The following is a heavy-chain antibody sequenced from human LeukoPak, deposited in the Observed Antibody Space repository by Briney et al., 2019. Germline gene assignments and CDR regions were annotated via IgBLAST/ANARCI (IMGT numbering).Heavy chain of an antibody. Sequence: PGGSLRLSCAASGFTFSSYEMNWVRQAPGEGLEWVSYISSSGSTIYYADSVKGRFTISRDNAKNSLYLQMNSLRAEDTAVYYCARVGGVMVRGVPYGMDVWGKGTTVTVSS. CDR1: GFTFSSYE. D-gene: IGHD3-10*01. CDR3: ARVGGVMVRGVPYGMDV. V-gene: IGHV3-48*03. CDR2: ISSSGSTI. J-gene: IGHJ6*04.